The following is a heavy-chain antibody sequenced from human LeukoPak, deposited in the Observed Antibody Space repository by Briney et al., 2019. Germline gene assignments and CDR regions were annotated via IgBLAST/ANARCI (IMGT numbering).Heavy chain of an antibody. CDR2: IYTSGST. CDR1: GGSISSYY. V-gene: IGHV4-4*07. D-gene: IGHD6-13*01. CDR3: AREKGYSSSWHYYYYMDV. Sequence: SETLSLTCTVSGGSISSYYWSLIRQPAGKGLEWIGRIYTSGSTNYNPSLKSRVTMSVDTSKNQFSLKLSSVTAADTAVYYCAREKGYSSSWHYYYYMDVWGKGTTVTVSS. J-gene: IGHJ6*03.